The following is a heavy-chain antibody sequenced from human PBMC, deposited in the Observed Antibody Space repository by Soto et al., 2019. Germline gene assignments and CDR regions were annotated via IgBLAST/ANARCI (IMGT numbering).Heavy chain of an antibody. CDR1: GFTFSSYA. CDR3: AKGSSVTMVRGVMDYFDY. Sequence: GGSLRLSCAASGFTFSSYAMNWVRQAPGKGLEWVAVVTYSGGNTYYADSVKGRFTISRDNSKNTLYLQMNSLRAEDTAVYYCAKGSSVTMVRGVMDYFDYWVQGTLVTVSS. CDR2: VTYSGGNT. V-gene: IGHV3-23*01. D-gene: IGHD3-10*01. J-gene: IGHJ4*02.